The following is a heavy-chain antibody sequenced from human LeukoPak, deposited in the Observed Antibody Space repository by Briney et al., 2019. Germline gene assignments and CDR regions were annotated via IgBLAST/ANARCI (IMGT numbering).Heavy chain of an antibody. CDR3: ARGASAAYSYDSSGYQRIDTEYYYYYMDV. D-gene: IGHD3-22*01. J-gene: IGHJ6*03. Sequence: ASVKVSCKASGYTFTGYYMHWVRQAPGQGLEWMGWINPNSGGTNYAQKFQGRVPMTRDTSISTAYLELSRLRSDDTAVYYCARGASAAYSYDSSGYQRIDTEYYYYYMDVRGKGTTGTISS. V-gene: IGHV1-2*02. CDR2: INPNSGGT. CDR1: GYTFTGYY.